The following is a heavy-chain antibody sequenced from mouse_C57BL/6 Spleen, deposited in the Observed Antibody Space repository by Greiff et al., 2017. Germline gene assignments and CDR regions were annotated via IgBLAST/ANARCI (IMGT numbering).Heavy chain of an antibody. CDR1: GYTFTNYW. J-gene: IGHJ3*01. Sequence: QVQLQQSGAELVRPGTSVKMSCKASGYTFTNYWIGWAKQRPGHGLEWIGEIYPGGGYTTYNEKLKGKATLTADKSSSTAYMQFSSLTSEDSAIYYGARSLDGSAWFAYWGQGTLVTVSA. CDR2: IYPGGGYT. CDR3: ARSLDGSAWFAY. D-gene: IGHD2-3*01. V-gene: IGHV1-63*01.